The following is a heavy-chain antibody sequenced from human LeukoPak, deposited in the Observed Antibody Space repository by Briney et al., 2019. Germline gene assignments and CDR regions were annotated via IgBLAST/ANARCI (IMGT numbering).Heavy chain of an antibody. Sequence: ASVKVSCKASGYTFTGYYMHWERQAPGQGLEWMGWINPNSGGTNYAQKFQGRVTMTRDTSISTAYMELSRLRSDDTAVYYCARDRYYYDSNGYSSFDYWGQGTLVTVSS. CDR3: ARDRYYYDSNGYSSFDY. V-gene: IGHV1-2*02. D-gene: IGHD3-22*01. CDR1: GYTFTGYY. CDR2: INPNSGGT. J-gene: IGHJ4*02.